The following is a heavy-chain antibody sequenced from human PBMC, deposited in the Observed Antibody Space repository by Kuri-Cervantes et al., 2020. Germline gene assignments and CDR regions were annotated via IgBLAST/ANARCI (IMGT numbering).Heavy chain of an antibody. Sequence: GGSLRLSCAASGFTFSSYAMHWARQAPGKGLEWVAIISCDGSNESHADSVKGRFTISRDNSKNTLYVQMNSLRAEDTAVYYCARGLVGSSWYDYFDYWGQGTLVTVSS. D-gene: IGHD6-13*01. CDR1: GFTFSSYA. CDR2: ISCDGSNE. V-gene: IGHV3-30*04. CDR3: ARGLVGSSWYDYFDY. J-gene: IGHJ4*02.